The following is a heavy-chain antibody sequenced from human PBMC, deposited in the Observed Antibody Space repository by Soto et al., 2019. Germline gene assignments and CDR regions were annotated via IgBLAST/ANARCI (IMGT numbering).Heavy chain of an antibody. Sequence: ASVKVSCKASGYTFTSYYMHWVRQAPGQGLEWMGIINPSGGSTSYAQKFQGRVTMTRDTSTSTVYMELSSLRSEDTAVYYCAREILPSLAAAGTSAFDIWGQGTMVTVSS. J-gene: IGHJ3*02. D-gene: IGHD6-13*01. CDR3: AREILPSLAAAGTSAFDI. CDR2: INPSGGST. V-gene: IGHV1-46*01. CDR1: GYTFTSYY.